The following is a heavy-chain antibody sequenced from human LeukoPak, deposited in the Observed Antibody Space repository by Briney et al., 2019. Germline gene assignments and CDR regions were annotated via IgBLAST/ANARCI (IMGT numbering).Heavy chain of an antibody. J-gene: IGHJ6*04. CDR3: AGRRVASAISVGMDV. V-gene: IGHV4-34*01. D-gene: IGHD2-15*01. CDR1: GGSFSGYY. Sequence: SEPLSLTCAVFGGSFSGYYWSWIRKPPGKGLEWIGEINHSGSTHYNPSLTSRVTISVDTSKNQCSLKLSSVAASDTAVYYCAGRRVASAISVGMDVWGKGTTVTVSS. CDR2: INHSGST.